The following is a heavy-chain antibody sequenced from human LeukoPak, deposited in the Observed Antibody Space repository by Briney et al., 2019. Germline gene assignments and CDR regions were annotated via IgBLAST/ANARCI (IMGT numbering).Heavy chain of an antibody. J-gene: IGHJ4*02. CDR1: GGSISSGGYY. V-gene: IGHV4-31*03. D-gene: IGHD3-10*01. CDR2: IYYSGST. Sequence: SETLSLTCTVSGGSISSGGYYWSWIRQHPGKGLEWIGYIYYSGSTYYNPSLKSRVTISVDTSKNQFSLKLSSVTAADTAVYYCAREGLATMIRGVIPYWGQGTLVTVSS. CDR3: AREGLATMIRGVIPY.